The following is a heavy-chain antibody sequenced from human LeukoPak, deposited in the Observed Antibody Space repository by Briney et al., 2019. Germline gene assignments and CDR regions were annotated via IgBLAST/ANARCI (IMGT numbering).Heavy chain of an antibody. CDR3: ARRAGAYLHPYDY. V-gene: IGHV3-53*01. J-gene: IGHJ4*02. CDR2: IYSGETT. Sequence: PGGSLRLSCTVSGFTVSSNSMSWVRQAPGKGLEWVSLIYSGETTLYADSVKGRFTISRDNSKNTLYLQMNSLRAEDTAVYYCARRAGAYLHPYDYWGQGTLVTVSS. D-gene: IGHD4/OR15-4a*01. CDR1: GFTVSSNS.